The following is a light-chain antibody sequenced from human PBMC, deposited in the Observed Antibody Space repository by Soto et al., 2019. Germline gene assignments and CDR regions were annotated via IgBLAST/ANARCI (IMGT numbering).Light chain of an antibody. Sequence: RVLTQSPGPLSVSPWEIVTLSCCSSESVDINLAWYQQKPRQAPRLLIYGASTRATDMPGTFSGRGSGTEVTLTISRLEPEDFPLYDCQQYVERSPVTFGQGTRLVI. CDR3: QQYVERSPVT. CDR1: ESVDIN. CDR2: GAS. J-gene: IGKJ5*01. V-gene: IGKV3-15*01.